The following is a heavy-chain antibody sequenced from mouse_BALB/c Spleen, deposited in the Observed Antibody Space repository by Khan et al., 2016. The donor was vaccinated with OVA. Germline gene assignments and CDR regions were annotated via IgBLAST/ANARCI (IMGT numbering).Heavy chain of an antibody. J-gene: IGHJ3*01. D-gene: IGHD2-1*01. CDR2: INTYTGES. V-gene: IGHV9-3-1*01. CDR3: ARSDGNYKFTY. CDR1: GYVFTDYG. Sequence: QIQLVQSGPELKKPGETVKISCKASGYVFTDYGMNWVKQAPGKGLKWMGWINTYTGESTYVDDFKGRLAISLETSASTAYLQVSNLKNEDTATYFCARSDGNYKFTYWGQGTLVTVSA.